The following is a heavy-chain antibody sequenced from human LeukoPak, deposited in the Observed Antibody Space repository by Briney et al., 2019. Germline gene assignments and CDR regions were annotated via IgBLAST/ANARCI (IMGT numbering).Heavy chain of an antibody. CDR3: AGQESSGWYGWFDP. CDR1: GFTVSSNY. CDR2: IYSGGST. V-gene: IGHV3-66*02. J-gene: IGHJ5*02. D-gene: IGHD6-19*01. Sequence: PGGSLRLSCAASGFTVSSNYMSWVRQAPGKELEWVSVIYSGGSTYYADSVKGRFTISRDNSKNTLYLQMNSLRAEDTAVYYCAGQESSGWYGWFDPWGQGTLVTVSS.